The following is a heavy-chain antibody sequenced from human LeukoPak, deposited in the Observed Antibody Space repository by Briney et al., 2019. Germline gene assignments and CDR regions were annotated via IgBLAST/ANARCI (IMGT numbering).Heavy chain of an antibody. D-gene: IGHD3-22*01. Sequence: GESLKISCKGSGYSFANYWIGWVRQMPGKGLEWMGIIYPGDSDTRYSPSFQGQVTISADKSISTAYLQWSSLKASDTAMYYCASYLGDDSSGYYYVAPDYWGQGTLVTVSS. J-gene: IGHJ4*02. CDR2: IYPGDSDT. CDR1: GYSFANYW. V-gene: IGHV5-51*01. CDR3: ASYLGDDSSGYYYVAPDY.